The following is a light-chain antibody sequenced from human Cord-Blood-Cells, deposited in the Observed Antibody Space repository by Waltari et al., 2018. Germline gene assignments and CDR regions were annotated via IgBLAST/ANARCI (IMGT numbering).Light chain of an antibody. J-gene: IGKJ4*01. CDR2: DES. CDR1: QSVSSY. CDR3: QQRSNWPLT. Sequence: EVVLPQSPTTLSMSPGERATLSCMASQSVSSYIAWYQQKPGQAPMLLIYDESNRATGIPARFSGSGSGTDFTLTISSLEPEDFAVFYCQQRSNWPLTYGGGTKVEIK. V-gene: IGKV3-11*01.